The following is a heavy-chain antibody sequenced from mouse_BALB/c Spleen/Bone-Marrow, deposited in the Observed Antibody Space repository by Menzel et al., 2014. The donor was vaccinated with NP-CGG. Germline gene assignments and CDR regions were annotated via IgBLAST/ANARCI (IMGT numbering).Heavy chain of an antibody. CDR1: GYTFTNYW. Sequence: VQLQQSGAELVKPGASVKLSCKASGYTFTNYWMHWVKQRPGQGLEWIGEINPSNGRTNYNEKFKSKATLTVDRSSSTAYMQLSSLTSEDSAVYYCARGLDYWGQGTTLTVSS. V-gene: IGHV1S81*02. CDR3: ARGLDY. J-gene: IGHJ2*01. CDR2: INPSNGRT.